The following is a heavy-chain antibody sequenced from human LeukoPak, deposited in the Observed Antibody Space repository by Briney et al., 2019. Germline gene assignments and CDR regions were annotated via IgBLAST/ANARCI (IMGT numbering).Heavy chain of an antibody. D-gene: IGHD1-26*01. V-gene: IGHV4-61*01. CDR2: MDYSGST. J-gene: IGHJ4*02. CDR3: ARDQGWDLHSLRYFDY. CDR1: GGSVSSGSYY. Sequence: SETLSLTCTVSGGSVSSGSYYWNWIRQPPGKGLEWIGYMDYSGSTNYNPSLESRVTISVDTSKNQFSLKLSSVTAADTAVYYCARDQGWDLHSLRYFDYWGQGTLVIVSS.